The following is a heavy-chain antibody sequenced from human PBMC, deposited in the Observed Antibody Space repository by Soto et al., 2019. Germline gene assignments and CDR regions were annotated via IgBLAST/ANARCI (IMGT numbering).Heavy chain of an antibody. Sequence: GASVKVSCKASGGTFSSYAISWVRQAPGQGLEWMGGIIPIFGTANYAQKFQGRVTITADESTSTAYMELSSLRSEDTAVYYCARDYYDSSGYDLGTHYYYYYGMDVWGQGTTVTVSS. CDR1: GGTFSSYA. CDR3: ARDYYDSSGYDLGTHYYYYYGMDV. V-gene: IGHV1-69*13. J-gene: IGHJ6*02. D-gene: IGHD3-22*01. CDR2: IIPIFGTA.